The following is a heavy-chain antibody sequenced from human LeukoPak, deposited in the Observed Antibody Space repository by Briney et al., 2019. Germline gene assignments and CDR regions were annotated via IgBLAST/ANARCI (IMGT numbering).Heavy chain of an antibody. CDR1: GGSISSYY. J-gene: IGHJ6*03. D-gene: IGHD4-11*01. Sequence: SETLSLTCTVSGGSISSYYWSWIRHPAGKGLEWIGRIYTSGSTNYNPSLKSRVTMSVDTSKNQFSLKLSSVTAADTAVYYCARGATVTTPYYYYYYYMDVWGKGTTVTVSS. CDR2: IYTSGST. V-gene: IGHV4-4*07. CDR3: ARGATVTTPYYYYYYYMDV.